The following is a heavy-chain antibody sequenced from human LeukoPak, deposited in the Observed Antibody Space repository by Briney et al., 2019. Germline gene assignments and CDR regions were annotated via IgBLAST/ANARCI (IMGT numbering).Heavy chain of an antibody. CDR2: ISYDGSNK. CDR3: AKGTGFDWLLFDY. V-gene: IGHV3-30*18. J-gene: IGHJ4*02. Sequence: GGSLRLSCAASGCTFSSYGMRWVRQAPGKGLEWVAVISYDGSNKYYADSVKGRFTISRDNSKNTLYLQMNSLRAEDTAVYYCAKGTGFDWLLFDYWGQGTLVTVSS. CDR1: GCTFSSYG. D-gene: IGHD3-9*01.